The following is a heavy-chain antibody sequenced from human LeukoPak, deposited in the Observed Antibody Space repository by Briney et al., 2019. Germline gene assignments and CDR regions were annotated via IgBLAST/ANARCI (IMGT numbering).Heavy chain of an antibody. CDR3: ARKPAPGIAAAGTDYYYYYMGV. J-gene: IGHJ6*03. D-gene: IGHD6-13*01. V-gene: IGHV3-7*01. CDR1: GFTFSSYW. Sequence: GGSLRLSCAASGFTFSSYWMSWVRQAPGKGLEWVANIKQDGSEKYYVDSVKGRFTISRDNAKNSLYLQMNSLRAEDTAVYYCARKPAPGIAAAGTDYYYYYMGVWGKGTTVTVSS. CDR2: IKQDGSEK.